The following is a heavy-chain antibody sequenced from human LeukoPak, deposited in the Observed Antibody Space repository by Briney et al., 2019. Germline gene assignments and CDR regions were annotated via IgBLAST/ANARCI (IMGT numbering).Heavy chain of an antibody. CDR3: ARDGKTTVTTFGYYYYMDV. CDR2: INPNSGGT. CDR1: GYTFTGYY. J-gene: IGHJ6*03. Sequence: ASVTVSCKASGYTFTGYYVHWVRQAPGQGLEWMGWINPNSGGTNYAQKFQGRVTMTRDTSISTAYMELSRLRSDDTAVYYCARDGKTTVTTFGYYYYMDVWGKGTTVTISS. V-gene: IGHV1-2*02. D-gene: IGHD4-17*01.